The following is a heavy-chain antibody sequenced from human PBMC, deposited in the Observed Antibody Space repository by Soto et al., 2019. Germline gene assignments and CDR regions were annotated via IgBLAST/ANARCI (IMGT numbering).Heavy chain of an antibody. D-gene: IGHD3-10*01. CDR2: ISSSGSTI. J-gene: IGHJ6*03. CDR3: ARYEGPSSMSYYRVPPYYYMDV. CDR1: GFTFSDYY. V-gene: IGHV3-11*01. Sequence: GGSLRLSCAASGFTFSDYYMSWIRQAPGKGLEWVSYISSSGSTIYYADSVKGRFTISRDNAKNSLYLQMNSLRAEDTAVYYCARYEGPSSMSYYRVPPYYYMDVWGKGTTVTVSS.